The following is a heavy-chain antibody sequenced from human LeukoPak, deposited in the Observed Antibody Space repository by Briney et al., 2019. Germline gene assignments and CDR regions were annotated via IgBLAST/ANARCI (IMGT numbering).Heavy chain of an antibody. V-gene: IGHV3-53*01. CDR2: IYSGGST. J-gene: IGHJ3*02. D-gene: IGHD1-26*01. CDR3: ATESRWEPSDAFDI. Sequence: PGGSLRLSCAASGFTFTSHAMSWVRRAPGKGLEWVSVIYSGGSTYYADSVKGRFTISRDNSKNTLYLQMNSLRAEDTAVYYCATESRWEPSDAFDIWGQGTMVTVSS. CDR1: GFTFTSHA.